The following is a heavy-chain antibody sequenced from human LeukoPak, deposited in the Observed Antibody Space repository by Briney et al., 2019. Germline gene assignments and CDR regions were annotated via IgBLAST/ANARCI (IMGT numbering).Heavy chain of an antibody. D-gene: IGHD5-12*01. CDR3: ARDVANYYYYMDV. J-gene: IGHJ6*03. CDR2: IYTSGST. V-gene: IGHV4-4*09. Sequence: SETLSLTCSVSGGSISTYYWSWIRQPPGKGLEWIGYIYTSGSTNYNPSLKSRVTISVDTSKNQLSLKLSSVTAADTAVYYCARDVANYYYYMDVWGKGTTVTVSS. CDR1: GGSISTYY.